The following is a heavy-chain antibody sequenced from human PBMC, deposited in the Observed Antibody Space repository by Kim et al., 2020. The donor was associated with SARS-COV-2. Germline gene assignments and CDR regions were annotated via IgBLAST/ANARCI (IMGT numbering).Heavy chain of an antibody. Sequence: ASVKVSCKASGYTFTHYYVHWVRQAPGKGLEWMGVINPSDGNALYSQNFKGRVIMTRETSTRTVYMELRSLKFEDTAIYFCARISGRDVWGDAFDVLGRG. CDR3: ARISGRDVWGDAFDV. V-gene: IGHV1-46*01. J-gene: IGHJ3*01. D-gene: IGHD3-16*01. CDR2: INPSDGNA. CDR1: GYTFTHYY.